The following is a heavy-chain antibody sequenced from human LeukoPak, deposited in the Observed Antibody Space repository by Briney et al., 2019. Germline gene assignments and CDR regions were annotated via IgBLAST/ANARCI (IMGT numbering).Heavy chain of an antibody. Sequence: GGSLRLSCAASGFTFSSYGMSWVRQAPGKGLEWVSAISGSGGSTYYADSVKGRFTISRDNSKNTLYLQMNSLRAEDTAVYYCAKSSGRSSGSFDYWGQGTLVTVSS. CDR1: GFTFSSYG. CDR2: ISGSGGST. J-gene: IGHJ4*02. CDR3: AKSSGRSSGSFDY. V-gene: IGHV3-23*01. D-gene: IGHD3-10*01.